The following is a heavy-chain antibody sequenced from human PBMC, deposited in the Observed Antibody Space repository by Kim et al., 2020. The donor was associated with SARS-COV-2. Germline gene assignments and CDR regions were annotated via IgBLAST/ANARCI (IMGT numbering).Heavy chain of an antibody. Sequence: GGSLRLSCAASGFIFSSYNMHWVRQAPGKGLEWVAVIWYDGSSKYYAESVKGRFTISRDNSKNTLDLQMNSLRVEDTALYYCTRDLLVARAAGGAMDVWGQGTTVTVSS. CDR3: TRDLLVARAAGGAMDV. D-gene: IGHD2-2*01. V-gene: IGHV3-33*01. CDR2: IWYDGSSK. J-gene: IGHJ6*02. CDR1: GFIFSSYN.